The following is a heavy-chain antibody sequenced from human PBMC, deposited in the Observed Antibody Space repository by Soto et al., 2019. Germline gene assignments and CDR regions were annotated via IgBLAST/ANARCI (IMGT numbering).Heavy chain of an antibody. CDR3: VLWPPYYFDY. CDR2: ISGSGGST. D-gene: IGHD3-10*01. J-gene: IGHJ4*02. CDR1: GFTFTSFG. V-gene: IGHV3-23*01. Sequence: PGGSLRLSCAASGFTFTSFGIHWVRQAPGKGLEWVSAISGSGGSTYYADSVKGRFTISRDNSKNTLYLQMNSLRAEDTAVYYCVLWPPYYFDYWGQGTLVTVSS.